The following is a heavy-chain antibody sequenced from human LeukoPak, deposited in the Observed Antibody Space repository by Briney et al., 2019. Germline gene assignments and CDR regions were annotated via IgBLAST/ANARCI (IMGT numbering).Heavy chain of an antibody. V-gene: IGHV1-2*02. Sequence: ASVKVSCKASGYTLTGYYMHWVRQAPGQGLEWMGWINPNSGGTNYAQKFRGRVTMTRDTSISTAYMELSRLRSDDMAVYYCARWVGSKYYFDYWGQGTLVTVSS. CDR2: INPNSGGT. J-gene: IGHJ4*02. CDR3: ARWVGSKYYFDY. D-gene: IGHD4-11*01. CDR1: GYTLTGYY.